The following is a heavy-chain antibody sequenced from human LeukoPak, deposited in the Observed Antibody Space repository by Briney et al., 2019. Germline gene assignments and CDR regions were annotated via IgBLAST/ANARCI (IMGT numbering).Heavy chain of an antibody. CDR1: GGSFSGYY. V-gene: IGHV4-34*01. CDR2: INHSGST. CDR3: ARERLYY. J-gene: IGHJ4*02. D-gene: IGHD1-1*01. Sequence: PSETLSLTCAVYGGSFSGYYWSWIRQPPGKGLEWIGEINHSGSTNYNPPLKSRVTISVDTSKNQFSLKLSSVTAADTAVYYCARERLYYWGQGTLVTVSS.